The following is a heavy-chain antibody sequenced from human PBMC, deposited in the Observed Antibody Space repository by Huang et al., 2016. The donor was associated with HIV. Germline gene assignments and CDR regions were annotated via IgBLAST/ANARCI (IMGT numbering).Heavy chain of an antibody. CDR2: MNSDGRST. J-gene: IGHJ4*02. Sequence: EVQLVESGGGLVQPGGSLRLSCAASGFSISSYWMHWVRQAPGKGLGWVSCMNSDGRSTSYADSVKCRFTISRDNAKNTLYLQMNSLRAEDTAVYYCARDPRIQSWLNFFDYWGQGTLVSVSS. CDR3: ARDPRIQSWLNFFDY. CDR1: GFSISSYW. V-gene: IGHV3-74*01. D-gene: IGHD3-22*01.